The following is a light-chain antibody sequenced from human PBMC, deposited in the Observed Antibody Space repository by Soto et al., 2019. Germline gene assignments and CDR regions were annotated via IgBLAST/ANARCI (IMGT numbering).Light chain of an antibody. Sequence: EIVMTQSPATLSVSPGERATPSCRASQSVSSNLAWYQQKPGQAPRLLIYGASTRATGIPARFSGSGSGTEFTLTISSLQSEDFAVYYCQQYNNWPGTFGQGT. J-gene: IGKJ1*01. V-gene: IGKV3-15*01. CDR3: QQYNNWPGT. CDR1: QSVSSN. CDR2: GAS.